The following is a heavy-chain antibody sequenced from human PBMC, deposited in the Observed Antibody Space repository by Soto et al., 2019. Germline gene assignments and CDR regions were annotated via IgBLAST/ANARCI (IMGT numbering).Heavy chain of an antibody. CDR1: GFMFSAYA. Sequence: QVQLVESGGGVVQPGASLRLSCTASGFMFSAYAMLWVRQAPGKGLEWVAAMSYDGTNTYYADSLKGRFTISRDNSKNTLFLQMSSLTADDSAVYYCARYPSPYTSGWYGIDFWGIGTLVTVSS. V-gene: IGHV3-30-3*01. J-gene: IGHJ4*01. CDR2: MSYDGTNT. CDR3: ARYPSPYTSGWYGIDF. D-gene: IGHD6-19*01.